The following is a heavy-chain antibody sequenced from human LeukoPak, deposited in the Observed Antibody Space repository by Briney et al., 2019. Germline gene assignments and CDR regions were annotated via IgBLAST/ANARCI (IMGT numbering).Heavy chain of an antibody. D-gene: IGHD4-11*01. J-gene: IGHJ4*02. Sequence: PSETLSLTCTVSAGSISSSYWSWIRQPPGKGLEWIGYIYYSGSTNYNPSLKSRVTISVDTSKNQFSLKLNSVTAADTAVYYCARQGPQTTAVTTRTNPFDYWGQGTLVTVSS. CDR2: IYYSGST. CDR3: ARQGPQTTAVTTRTNPFDY. CDR1: AGSISSSY. V-gene: IGHV4-59*08.